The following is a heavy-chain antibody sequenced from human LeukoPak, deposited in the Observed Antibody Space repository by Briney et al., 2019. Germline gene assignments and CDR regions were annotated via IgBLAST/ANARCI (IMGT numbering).Heavy chain of an antibody. CDR3: AKDQGGGWLDY. J-gene: IGHJ4*02. CDR2: ISYDGSNK. V-gene: IGHV3-30*18. D-gene: IGHD6-19*01. CDR1: GFTFSSYG. Sequence: GGSLRLSCAASGFTFSSYGMHWVRQAPGKGLEWVAVISYDGSNKYYADSVKGRFTISRDNSKNTLYLQMNSLRAEDTAVYYCAKDQGGGWLDYWGQGTLVTVSS.